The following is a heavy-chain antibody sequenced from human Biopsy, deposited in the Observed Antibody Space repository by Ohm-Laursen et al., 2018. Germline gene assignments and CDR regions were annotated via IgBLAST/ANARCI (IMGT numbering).Heavy chain of an antibody. J-gene: IGHJ5*02. CDR2: LNPVSGNS. D-gene: IGHD1-7*01. CDR3: GRAVRNQLLTDP. CDR1: GYTFTSYD. Sequence: ASVKVSCKVSGYTFTSYDITWVRQSSGQGPEWIGWLNPVSGNSNFGQKFRGRVTVTSDTSISTAYMELSGLTSDDTATYYCGRAVRNQLLTDPWGQGTLVTVTS. V-gene: IGHV1-8*01.